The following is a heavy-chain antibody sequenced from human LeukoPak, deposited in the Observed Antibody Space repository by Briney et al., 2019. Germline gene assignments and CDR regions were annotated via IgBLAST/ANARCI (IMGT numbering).Heavy chain of an antibody. CDR3: APEEGTMVRGVIKNY. J-gene: IGHJ4*02. CDR1: GGTFSSYA. D-gene: IGHD3-10*01. CDR2: IIPILGIA. Sequence: SVKVSCKASGGTFSSYAISWVRQAPGQGLEWMGRIIPILGIANYAQKFQGRVTITADKSTSTAYMELSSLRSEDTAVYYCAPEEGTMVRGVIKNYWGQGTLVTVSS. V-gene: IGHV1-69*04.